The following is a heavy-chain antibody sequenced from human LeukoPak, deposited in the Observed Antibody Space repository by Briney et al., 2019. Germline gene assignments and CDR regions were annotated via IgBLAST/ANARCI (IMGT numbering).Heavy chain of an antibody. D-gene: IGHD6-13*01. CDR1: GGSISSSSYY. Sequence: PSETLSLTCTVSGGSISSSSYYWGWIRQPPGKGLEWIGSIYYSGSTYYNPSLKSRVTMSVDTSKNQFSLKLSSVTAADTAVYYCARDSTRYSTLPFDYWGQGTLVTVSS. V-gene: IGHV4-39*07. CDR2: IYYSGST. CDR3: ARDSTRYSTLPFDY. J-gene: IGHJ4*02.